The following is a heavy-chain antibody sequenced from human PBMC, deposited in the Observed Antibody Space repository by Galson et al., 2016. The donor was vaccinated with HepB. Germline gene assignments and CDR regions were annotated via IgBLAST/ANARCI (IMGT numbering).Heavy chain of an antibody. D-gene: IGHD5-24*01. CDR1: GFSFRRYW. Sequence: SLRLSCATSGFSFRRYWVIWVRQAPGKGLEWVAVVSYDGSNKYYADSVKGRFTISRDTSKNTLYLQMNSLRDEDTSVYYCTRDSRRVIITYCFQDWGQGTLVTVSS. J-gene: IGHJ1*01. V-gene: IGHV3-30*03. CDR2: VSYDGSNK. CDR3: TRDSRRVIITYCFQD.